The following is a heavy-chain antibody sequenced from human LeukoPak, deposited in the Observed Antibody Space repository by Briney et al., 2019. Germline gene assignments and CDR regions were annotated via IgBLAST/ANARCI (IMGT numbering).Heavy chain of an antibody. D-gene: IGHD3-3*01. J-gene: IGHJ6*02. Sequence: QTGGSLRLSCAASGFTFSSYAMSWVRQAPGKGLEWVSAISGSGGSTYYADSVKGRFTISRDNSKNTLYLQMNSLRAEDTAVYYCAKEGYDFWSGPFVGYYYYGMDVWAQGTTVTVSS. CDR3: AKEGYDFWSGPFVGYYYYGMDV. CDR1: GFTFSSYA. V-gene: IGHV3-23*01. CDR2: ISGSGGST.